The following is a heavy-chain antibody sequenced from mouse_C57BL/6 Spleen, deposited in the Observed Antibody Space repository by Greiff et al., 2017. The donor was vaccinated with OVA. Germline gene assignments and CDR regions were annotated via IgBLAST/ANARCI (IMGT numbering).Heavy chain of an antibody. CDR1: GFSLTSYG. CDR2: IWSGGST. CDR3: ARNRNVYYAMDY. Sequence: QVQLKQSGPGLVQPSQSLSITCTASGFSLTSYGVHWVRQSPGKGLEWLGVIWSGGSTAYNAAFMSRLSITKDNSKSQGFFKMNSLQANDAAIYFCARNRNVYYAMDYWGQGTSVTVSS. J-gene: IGHJ4*01. V-gene: IGHV2-5*01.